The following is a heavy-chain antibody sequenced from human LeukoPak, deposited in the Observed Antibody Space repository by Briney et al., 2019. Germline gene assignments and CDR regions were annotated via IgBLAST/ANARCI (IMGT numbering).Heavy chain of an antibody. CDR3: ARRPSSTSCYKRACGAFDI. V-gene: IGHV4-39*01. CDR1: GGSISSSSYY. D-gene: IGHD2-2*02. Sequence: SETLSLTRTVAGGSISSSSYYWGWIRQPPGKGLEWIGSIYDSGSTYYNPSLKSRVTISVDTSKNQFSLKLSSVTAADTAVYYCARRPSSTSCYKRACGAFDIWGQGTMVTVSS. J-gene: IGHJ3*02. CDR2: IYDSGST.